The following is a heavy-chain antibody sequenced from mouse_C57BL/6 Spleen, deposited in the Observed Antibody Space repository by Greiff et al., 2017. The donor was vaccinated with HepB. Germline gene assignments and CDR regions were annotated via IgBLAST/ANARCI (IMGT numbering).Heavy chain of an antibody. CDR1: GYSITSGYY. CDR2: ISYDGSN. J-gene: IGHJ2*01. D-gene: IGHD2-5*01. V-gene: IGHV3-6*01. Sequence: VQLQQSGPGLVKPSQSLSLTCSVTGYSITSGYYWNWIRQFPGNKLEWMGYISYDGSNNYNPSLKNRISITRDTSKNQFFLKLNSVTTEDTATYYCARGYSNYVVDYWGQGTTLTVSS. CDR3: ARGYSNYVVDY.